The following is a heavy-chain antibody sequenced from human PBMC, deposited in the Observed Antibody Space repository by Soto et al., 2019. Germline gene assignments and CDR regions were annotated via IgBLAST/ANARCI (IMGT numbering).Heavy chain of an antibody. J-gene: IGHJ6*02. Sequence: SVKVSCKASGGTFSSYAISWVRQAPGQGLEWMGGIIPIFGTANYAQKFQGRVTITTDESTSTAYMELSSLRSEDTAVYYCARDQSGQWLGTPYYYYGMDVRGQGTTVTVSS. D-gene: IGHD6-19*01. V-gene: IGHV1-69*05. CDR2: IIPIFGTA. CDR3: ARDQSGQWLGTPYYYYGMDV. CDR1: GGTFSSYA.